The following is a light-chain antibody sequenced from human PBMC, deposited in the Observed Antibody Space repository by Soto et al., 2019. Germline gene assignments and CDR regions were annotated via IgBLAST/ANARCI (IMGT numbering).Light chain of an antibody. CDR1: QSVTSNY. CDR2: GAS. Sequence: EIVLTQSPGTLSLSPGERATLSCGASQSVTSNYLAWYQQKPGQAPRLLIYGASRRATGVPDRFIGSGSGTDFTLTIGRLEPEDFAVYYCQQRSNWPPWTFGQGTKVDIK. CDR3: QQRSNWPPWT. V-gene: IGKV3D-20*02. J-gene: IGKJ1*01.